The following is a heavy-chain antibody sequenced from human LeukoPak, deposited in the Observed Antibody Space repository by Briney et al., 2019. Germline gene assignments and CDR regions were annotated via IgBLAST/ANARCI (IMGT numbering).Heavy chain of an antibody. V-gene: IGHV3-23*01. Sequence: PGGSLRLSCAASGFTFSSYAMSWVRQAPGKGLEWVSAISGSGGSTYYADSVKGRFTISRDNSKNTLYLQMNSLRAEDTAVYYCAKGGREQLVRFYFDYWGQGTLVTVSS. CDR2: ISGSGGST. D-gene: IGHD6-6*01. CDR1: GFTFSSYA. J-gene: IGHJ4*02. CDR3: AKGGREQLVRFYFDY.